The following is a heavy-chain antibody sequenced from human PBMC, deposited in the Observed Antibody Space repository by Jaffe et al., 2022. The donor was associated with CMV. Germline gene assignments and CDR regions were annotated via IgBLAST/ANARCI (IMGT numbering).Heavy chain of an antibody. CDR3: ARVAVGATYFDY. CDR1: GFTFSTYA. V-gene: IGHV3-64*01. Sequence: EVQLVESGGDLVQPGGSLRLSCAASGFTFSTYAMHWVRQAPGRGLEYVSAISSNGDSTYYGNSVKGRFTISRDNSKNTLYLQMGSLRAEDMAVYFCARVAVGATYFDYWGQGTLVTVSS. CDR2: ISSNGDST. D-gene: IGHD6-19*01. J-gene: IGHJ4*02.